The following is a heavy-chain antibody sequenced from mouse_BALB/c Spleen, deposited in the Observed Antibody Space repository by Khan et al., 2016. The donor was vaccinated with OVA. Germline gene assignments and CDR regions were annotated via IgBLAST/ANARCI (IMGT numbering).Heavy chain of an antibody. D-gene: IGHD1-1*01. J-gene: IGHJ2*01. CDR1: GYTFINYW. V-gene: IGHV1-7*01. CDR3: ARRSQRCDFDY. Sequence: QVQLKQSGAELAKPGASVKMSCKASGYTFINYWILWIKQRPGQGLEWIGYINPSTGYTEYNQNFKDKATLTADISSSTAYMQLSSLTSEDSAVYYGARRSQRCDFDYWGQGTTLTVSS. CDR2: INPSTGYT.